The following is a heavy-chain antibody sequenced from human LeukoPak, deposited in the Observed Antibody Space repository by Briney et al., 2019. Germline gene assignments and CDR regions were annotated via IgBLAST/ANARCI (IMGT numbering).Heavy chain of an antibody. CDR1: GSTFRSYS. D-gene: IGHD3/OR15-3a*01. V-gene: IGHV1-3*01. CDR2: INADNGDT. J-gene: IGHJ4*02. Sequence: GASVKVSCKMSGSTFRSYSRHWVRQAPGHRLEWMGWINADNGDTNFSQEFQGRVTITRDTSASTAYMEVSGLRSEDTAVYYCARQGLGHKFYFDYWGQGTLVIVSS. CDR3: ARQGLGHKFYFDY.